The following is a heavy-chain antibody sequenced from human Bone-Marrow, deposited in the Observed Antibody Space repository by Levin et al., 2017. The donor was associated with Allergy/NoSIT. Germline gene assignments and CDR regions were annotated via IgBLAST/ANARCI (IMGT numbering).Heavy chain of an antibody. V-gene: IGHV3-48*02. Sequence: RGESLKISCAASGFTFSSYSMNWVRQAPGKGLEWVSYIGRSSAIYYADSVKGRFTISRDNAKNSLYLQMNSLRDEDTAVYYCTRDPSALDYWGQGTLVTVSS. CDR2: IGRSSAI. CDR3: TRDPSALDY. CDR1: GFTFSSYS. J-gene: IGHJ4*02.